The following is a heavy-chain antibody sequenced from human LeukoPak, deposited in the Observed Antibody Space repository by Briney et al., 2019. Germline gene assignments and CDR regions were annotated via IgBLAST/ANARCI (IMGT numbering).Heavy chain of an antibody. V-gene: IGHV1-2*02. CDR3: ARDRLGSSYGGQYYYYYYYMDV. CDR1: GYTFTGYY. CDR2: INPNSGGT. J-gene: IGHJ6*03. D-gene: IGHD4-23*01. Sequence: GASVKVSCKASGYTFTGYYMHWVRQAPGQGLEWMGWINPNSGGTNYAQKFQGRVTMTRDTSISTAYMELSRLRSDDTAVYYCARDRLGSSYGGQYYYYYYYMDVWGKGTTVTVSS.